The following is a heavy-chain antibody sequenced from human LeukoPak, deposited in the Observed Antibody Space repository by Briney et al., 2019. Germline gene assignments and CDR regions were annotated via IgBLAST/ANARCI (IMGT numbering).Heavy chain of an antibody. J-gene: IGHJ4*02. V-gene: IGHV1-18*01. D-gene: IGHD3-10*01. CDR1: GYTFTSYG. Sequence: ASVRVSCKASGYTFTSYGISWVRQAPGQGLEWMGWISAYNGNTNYAQKLQGRVTMTTDTSTSTAYMEVRSLRSDDTAVYYCARELRKLLWFGELPDYWGQGTAVTVSS. CDR2: ISAYNGNT. CDR3: ARELRKLLWFGELPDY.